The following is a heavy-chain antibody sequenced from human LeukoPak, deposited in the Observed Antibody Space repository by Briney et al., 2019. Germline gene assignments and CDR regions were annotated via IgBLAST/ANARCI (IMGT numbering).Heavy chain of an antibody. Sequence: ASVKVSCKASGYTFTGYYMHWVRQAPGQGLEWMGRINPNSGGTNYAQKFQGRVTMTRHTSISTAYMELSRLRSDDTAVYYCAREGDIVLMVYAVDYWGQGTLVTVSS. CDR2: INPNSGGT. CDR1: GYTFTGYY. V-gene: IGHV1-2*06. CDR3: AREGDIVLMVYAVDY. J-gene: IGHJ4*02. D-gene: IGHD2-8*01.